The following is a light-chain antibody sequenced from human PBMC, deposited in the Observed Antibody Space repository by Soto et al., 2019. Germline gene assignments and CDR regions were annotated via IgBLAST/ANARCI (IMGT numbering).Light chain of an antibody. Sequence: EMEVTQSPATLSVSPGERATLSCRTSQSVSNNLAWYQQRPGQAPRLLIYGASTRAPGIPARFSGSGSGTDFTLTISSLQSDDFAVYSCQQYDKWPPGTFGQGTKLEIK. CDR2: GAS. CDR3: QQYDKWPPGT. J-gene: IGKJ2*01. V-gene: IGKV3-15*01. CDR1: QSVSNN.